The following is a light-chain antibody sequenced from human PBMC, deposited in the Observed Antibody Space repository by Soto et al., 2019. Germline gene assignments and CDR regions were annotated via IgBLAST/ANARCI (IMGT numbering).Light chain of an antibody. CDR1: QSVSSY. CDR2: DAS. V-gene: IGKV3-11*01. CDR3: QQSSNWIT. Sequence: EIVLTQSPATLSFSPVERATLSCRASQSVSSYLAWYQQKPGQAPRLLIYDASNRATGIPARFSGSGSGTDFTLTISSLETEDFAVYYCQQSSNWITFGQGTRLEIK. J-gene: IGKJ5*01.